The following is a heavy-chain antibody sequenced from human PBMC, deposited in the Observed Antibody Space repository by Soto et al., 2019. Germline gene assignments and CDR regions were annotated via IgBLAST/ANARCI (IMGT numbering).Heavy chain of an antibody. CDR3: AKERSYGRGPDY. D-gene: IGHD3-10*02. CDR1: GFTFDDYA. V-gene: IGHV3-9*01. CDR2: ISWDTRRI. Sequence: EVQLVESGGGLVQPGRSLRLSCAASGFTFDDYAMHWVRQAPGKGLQWVSGISWDTRRIDYADSVKGRFTISRDNAKNFLYLQMNSLRAEDTALYYCAKERSYGRGPDYWGQGTLVTVSS. J-gene: IGHJ4*02.